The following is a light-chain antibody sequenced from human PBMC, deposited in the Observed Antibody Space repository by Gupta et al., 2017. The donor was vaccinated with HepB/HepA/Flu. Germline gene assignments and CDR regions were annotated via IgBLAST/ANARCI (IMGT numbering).Light chain of an antibody. CDR3: SSFAGSSILV. CDR1: SSDVGGYNY. J-gene: IGLJ3*02. V-gene: IGLV2-8*01. Sequence: QSALPHPPSASCSPRLLVSISCTGTSSDVGGYNYVSWYQQHPGKAPKLMISEVSKRPSGVPDRFSGSKSGNTASLTVSGRQAEDEADYYCSSFAGSSILVFGGGTKLTVL. CDR2: EVS.